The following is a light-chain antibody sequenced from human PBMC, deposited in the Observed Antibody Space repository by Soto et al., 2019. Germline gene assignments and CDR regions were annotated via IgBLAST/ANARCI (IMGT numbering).Light chain of an antibody. CDR1: SSNIGAGYD. Sequence: QSVLTQPPSVSGAPGQRVTIYCTGSSSNIGAGYDVHWYQQLPGTAPKLLIYGNSNRPSGVPDRFSGSKSGTSASLAITGIQAEDEADYYCQSYDSSLSGWVFGGGTKLTVL. CDR3: QSYDSSLSGWV. V-gene: IGLV1-40*01. J-gene: IGLJ3*02. CDR2: GNS.